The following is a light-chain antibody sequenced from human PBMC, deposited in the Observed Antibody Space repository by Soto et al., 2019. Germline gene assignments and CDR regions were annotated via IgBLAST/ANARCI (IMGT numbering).Light chain of an antibody. Sequence: NFMLTQPLSVSESPGKTVTISCTRSSGNIASGFVQWYQQRPGSAPNTVIYEDNQRPSGVPDRFSGSIDTSSNSATLTISGLKTEDEADYYCQSYHSSYPYVFGTGTKLTVL. CDR3: QSYHSSYPYV. J-gene: IGLJ1*01. CDR1: SGNIASGF. V-gene: IGLV6-57*03. CDR2: EDN.